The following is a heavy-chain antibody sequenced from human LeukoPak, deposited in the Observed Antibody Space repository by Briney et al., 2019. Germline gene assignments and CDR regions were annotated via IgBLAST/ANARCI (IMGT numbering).Heavy chain of an antibody. J-gene: IGHJ4*02. CDR1: GFTFSHYG. CDR3: AKDAQRGFDYSNSLEH. V-gene: IGHV3-33*03. D-gene: IGHD4-11*01. CDR2: IWSDGTNQ. Sequence: GGSLRLSCEASGFTFSHYGMHWVRQAPGKGLEWVAVIWSDGTNQYYADSVKGRFTISRDNFKNMVSLQMNRLRAEDTAVYYRAKDAQRGFDYSNSLEHWGQGSLVTVSS.